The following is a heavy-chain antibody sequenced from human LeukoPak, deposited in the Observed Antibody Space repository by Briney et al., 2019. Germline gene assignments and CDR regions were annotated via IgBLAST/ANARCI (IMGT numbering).Heavy chain of an antibody. CDR1: GFTFSSYS. CDR3: ARDVTIFGVAPFDP. Sequence: GGSLRLSCAASGFTFSSYSMNWVRQAPGKGLEWVSSISSSSSYIYYADSVKGRFTISRDNAKNSLYLQMNSLRDEDTAAYYCARDVTIFGVAPFDPWGQGTLVTVSS. D-gene: IGHD3-3*01. V-gene: IGHV3-21*01. CDR2: ISSSSSYI. J-gene: IGHJ5*02.